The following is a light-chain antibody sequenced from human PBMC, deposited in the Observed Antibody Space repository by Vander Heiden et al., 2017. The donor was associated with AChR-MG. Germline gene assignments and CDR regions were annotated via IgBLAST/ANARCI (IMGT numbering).Light chain of an antibody. CDR2: LGS. Sequence: DIVLSQSPLSLPVTPGEPASIACRSSQSLLHSNGYNLLDWYLQKPGQSPQLLIYLGSNRASGVPDRFSGSGSGTDFTLRISRVEAEDVGVYYCMQALQTPYTFGQGTKLGIE. V-gene: IGKV2-28*01. J-gene: IGKJ2*01. CDR3: MQALQTPYT. CDR1: QSLLHSNGYNL.